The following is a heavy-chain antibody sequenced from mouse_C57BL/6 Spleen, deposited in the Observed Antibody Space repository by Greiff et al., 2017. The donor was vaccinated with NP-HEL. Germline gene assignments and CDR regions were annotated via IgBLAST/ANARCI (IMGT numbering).Heavy chain of an antibody. CDR2: IHPNGGST. CDR3: AGEGLGQGVDY. J-gene: IGHJ2*01. V-gene: IGHV1-64*01. Sequence: QVQLQQPGAELVKPGASVKLSCKASGYTFTSYWMHWVKQRPGQGLEWIGMIHPNGGSTNYNEKFKGKATLTVDKSSSTDYMQLSSLTSEDSAVYYCAGEGLGQGVDYWGQGTTLTVSS. D-gene: IGHD4-1*01. CDR1: GYTFTSYW.